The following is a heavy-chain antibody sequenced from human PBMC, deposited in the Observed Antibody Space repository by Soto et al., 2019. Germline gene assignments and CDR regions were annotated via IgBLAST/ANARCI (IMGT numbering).Heavy chain of an antibody. CDR1: GFSLRTSGVG. Sequence: QITLKESGPTLVKPTQTLTLTCTFSGFSLRTSGVGVGWIRQPPGKALEWLALIYWDDDKRYSPALKSRLTITTDTSKNQVVLRMTNMDPVDTATYSCAHGDGYLYASIGRQGFDPEGKRTLVTVSS. D-gene: IGHD3-22*01. J-gene: IGHJ5*02. CDR3: AHGDGYLYASIGRQGFDP. CDR2: IYWDDDK. V-gene: IGHV2-5*02.